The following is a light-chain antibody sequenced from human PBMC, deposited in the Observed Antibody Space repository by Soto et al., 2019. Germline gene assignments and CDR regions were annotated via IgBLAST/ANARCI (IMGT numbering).Light chain of an antibody. CDR3: QQSYSALSIP. CDR1: ESIARH. J-gene: IGKJ5*01. V-gene: IGKV1-39*01. CDR2: AAS. Sequence: DIQMTQSPSSLSASVGDRVTITCRASESIARHLNWYQQKPGKAPKLLIYAASSLQHGVPSRFRGGGSGTDFTLTISNLQPEDFATYYCQQSYSALSIPFGQGTRLEIK.